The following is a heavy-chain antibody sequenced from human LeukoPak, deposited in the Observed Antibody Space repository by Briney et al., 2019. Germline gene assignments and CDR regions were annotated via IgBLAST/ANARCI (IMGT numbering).Heavy chain of an antibody. CDR3: ARASSWSSYYYYYYMDV. Sequence: SETLSLTCTVSGGSISSYYWSWIRQPPGKGLEWIGYIYYSGSTNYNPSFKSRVTIPVDTSKNQFSLKLSSVTAADTAVYYCARASSWSSYYYYYYMDVWGKGTTVTISS. CDR1: GGSISSYY. J-gene: IGHJ6*03. CDR2: IYYSGST. D-gene: IGHD6-13*01. V-gene: IGHV4-59*08.